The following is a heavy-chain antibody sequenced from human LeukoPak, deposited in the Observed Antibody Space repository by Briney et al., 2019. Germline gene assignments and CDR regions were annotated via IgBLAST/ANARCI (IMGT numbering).Heavy chain of an antibody. CDR2: IKQDGSEK. V-gene: IGHV3-7*03. Sequence: GGSLRLSCTASGVSFSGYYMSWVRQAPGKGLEWVANIKQDGSEKYYVDSVKGRFTISRDNSKNTLYLQMNSLRAEDTAIYYCAKNGDRGAYCSGGSCYPYFYYYMDVWGKGTTVTISS. CDR1: GVSFSGYY. D-gene: IGHD2-15*01. J-gene: IGHJ6*03. CDR3: AKNGDRGAYCSGGSCYPYFYYYMDV.